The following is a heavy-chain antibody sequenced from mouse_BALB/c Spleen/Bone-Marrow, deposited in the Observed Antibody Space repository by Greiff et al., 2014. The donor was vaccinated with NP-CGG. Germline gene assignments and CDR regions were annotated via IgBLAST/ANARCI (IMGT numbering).Heavy chain of an antibody. CDR2: IYPGDGST. CDR1: GYTFTSYD. CDR3: ARSDDGFPYFFDS. V-gene: IGHV1S56*01. D-gene: IGHD2-3*01. J-gene: IGHJ2*01. Sequence: VQLVESGPELVKPGALVKISCKASGYTFTSYDINWVKQRPGQGLEWIGWIYPGDGSTKYDEKFKGKATLTADRSSSTAYMQLSSLTSENSAVYFCARSDDGFPYFFDSWGQGTTLTVSS.